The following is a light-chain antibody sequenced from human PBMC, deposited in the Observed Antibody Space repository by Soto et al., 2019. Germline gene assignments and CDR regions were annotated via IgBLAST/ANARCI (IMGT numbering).Light chain of an antibody. J-gene: IGKJ4*01. CDR2: WAS. Sequence: IVMTQSPDSLAVSLGERATINCKSSQSVLYSSNNKNYLAWYQQKPGQPPKLLIYWASTRESGVPDRFSGSGSGTDFTLTISSLQAEDVAVYYCQQYYSTPPAFGGGTQVDIK. V-gene: IGKV4-1*01. CDR3: QQYYSTPPA. CDR1: QSVLYSSNNKNY.